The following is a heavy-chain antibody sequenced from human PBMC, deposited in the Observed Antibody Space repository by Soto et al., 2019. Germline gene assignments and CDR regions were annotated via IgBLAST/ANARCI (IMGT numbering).Heavy chain of an antibody. Sequence: GGSLRLSCAASGFSFSSYCMHWVRQAPGKGLEWVAVISYDVTNKYYAGSVKGRFTISRDNSKNTLYLQMNSLRAEDTAVYYCAKDLRIAVAGTDYFDSWGQGT. D-gene: IGHD6-19*01. V-gene: IGHV3-30*18. CDR1: GFSFSSYC. CDR2: ISYDVTNK. CDR3: AKDLRIAVAGTDYFDS. J-gene: IGHJ4*02.